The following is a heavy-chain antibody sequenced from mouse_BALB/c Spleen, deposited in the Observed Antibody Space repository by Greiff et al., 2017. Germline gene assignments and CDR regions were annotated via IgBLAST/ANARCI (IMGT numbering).Heavy chain of an antibody. CDR3: AKQDYGNYGKAFDD. J-gene: IGHJ2*01. CDR2: IWGGGST. CDR1: GFSLTDYG. Sequence: VQLQQSGPGLVAPSQSLSITCTVSGFSLTDYGVSWIRQPPGKGLEWLGVIWGGGSTYYNSALKSRLSISKDNSKSQVFLKMNSLQTDDTAMYYCAKQDYGNYGKAFDDWGQGTTLTVSS. D-gene: IGHD2-1*01. V-gene: IGHV2-6-5*01.